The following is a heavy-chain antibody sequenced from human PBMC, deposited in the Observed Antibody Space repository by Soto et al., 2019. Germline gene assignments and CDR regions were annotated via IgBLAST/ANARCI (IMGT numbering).Heavy chain of an antibody. D-gene: IGHD1-26*01. J-gene: IGHJ4*02. CDR1: GDSMTKYY. CDR3: ARTVGAAYYFDF. CDR2: IYTSGST. V-gene: IGHV4-4*07. Sequence: SETLSLTCTVSGDSMTKYYWSWIRQSAGKGLEWIGRIYTSGSTNYNPSLKSRVTMSIDTSNKHFSLSLKSVTAADTAVYYCARTVGAAYYFDFWGQGALVTVSS.